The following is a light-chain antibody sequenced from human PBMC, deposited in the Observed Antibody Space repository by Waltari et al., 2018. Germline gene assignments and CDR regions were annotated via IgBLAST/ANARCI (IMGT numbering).Light chain of an antibody. J-gene: IGLJ2*01. V-gene: IGLV2-11*01. Sequence: QSALTQPRSVSGSPGQSVTISCPGTSSVVGGYNSVSWYQQHPGKAPKLMIYDVSKRPSGVPDRFSGSKSGNTASLTISGLQAEDEADYYCCSYAGSYTVVFGGGTKLTVL. CDR1: SSVVGGYNS. CDR2: DVS. CDR3: CSYAGSYTVV.